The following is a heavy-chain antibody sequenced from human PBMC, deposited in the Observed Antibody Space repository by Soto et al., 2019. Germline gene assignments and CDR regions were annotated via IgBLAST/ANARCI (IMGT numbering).Heavy chain of an antibody. J-gene: IGHJ4*02. V-gene: IGHV4-59*08. CDR1: GGSITTYY. CDR3: ARYSRGTADFHY. D-gene: IGHD3-22*01. CDR2: AYHSGTT. Sequence: QVQLQESGPGLMKPSETLSLTCTVSGGSITTYYWSWIRQPPGKGLEWIGYAYHSGTTNYNPSLESRVTISVDTSKNQFSLRLSSVTAADTATYYCARYSRGTADFHYWGQGTLVTVSS.